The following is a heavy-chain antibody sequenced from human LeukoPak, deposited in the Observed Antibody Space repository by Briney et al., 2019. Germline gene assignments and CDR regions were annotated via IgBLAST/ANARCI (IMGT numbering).Heavy chain of an antibody. CDR1: GGSFSGYY. D-gene: IGHD6-19*01. Sequence: PSETLSLTCAVYGGSFSGYYWSWIRQPPGKGLEWIGEINHSGSTNYNPSLKSRVTISVDTSKNQFSLKLSSVTAADTAVYYCARVLAVAGTSGWFDPWGQGTLDTVSS. CDR2: INHSGST. J-gene: IGHJ5*02. CDR3: ARVLAVAGTSGWFDP. V-gene: IGHV4-34*01.